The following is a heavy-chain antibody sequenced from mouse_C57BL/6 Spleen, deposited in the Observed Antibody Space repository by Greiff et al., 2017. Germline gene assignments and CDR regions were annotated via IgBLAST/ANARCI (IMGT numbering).Heavy chain of an antibody. V-gene: IGHV1-53*01. Sequence: QVQLQQPGTELVKPGASVKLSCKASGYTFTSYWMHWVKQRPGQGLEWIGNINPSNGGTNYNEKFKSKATLTVDNSSSTAYMQLSRLTSEDSAVYYCARAAYGNFDFDYWGQVTTLTVSS. CDR3: ARAAYGNFDFDY. D-gene: IGHD2-10*02. CDR2: INPSNGGT. J-gene: IGHJ2*01. CDR1: GYTFTSYW.